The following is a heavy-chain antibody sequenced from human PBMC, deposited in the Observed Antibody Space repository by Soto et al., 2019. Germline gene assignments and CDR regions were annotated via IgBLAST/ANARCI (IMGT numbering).Heavy chain of an antibody. CDR2: ISSGSRSI. Sequence: AGGSLRLSCAASGFIFSSYTMNWVRQAPGKGLEWVSSISSGSRSIHYADSVKGRFTISRDNVKKSLYLQMNSLRAEDTAVYYCARELSYYYDSSGLRFDPWGQGTLVTVSS. D-gene: IGHD3-22*01. J-gene: IGHJ5*02. CDR3: ARELSYYYDSSGLRFDP. V-gene: IGHV3-21*01. CDR1: GFIFSSYT.